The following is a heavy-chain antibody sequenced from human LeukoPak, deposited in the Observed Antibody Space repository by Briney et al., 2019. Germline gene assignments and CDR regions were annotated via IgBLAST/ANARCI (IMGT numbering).Heavy chain of an antibody. D-gene: IGHD6-19*01. CDR1: GGSISSYY. CDR2: IYYSGNT. J-gene: IGHJ4*02. Sequence: SETLSLTCTVSGGSISSYYWSWIRQPPGKGLEWIGYIYYSGNTNYNPSLKSRVTISIDTSKNQFSLKLSSVTAGDRAVYSCARESGWYGGAGYWGKGTLVTVSS. V-gene: IGHV4-59*13. CDR3: ARESGWYGGAGY.